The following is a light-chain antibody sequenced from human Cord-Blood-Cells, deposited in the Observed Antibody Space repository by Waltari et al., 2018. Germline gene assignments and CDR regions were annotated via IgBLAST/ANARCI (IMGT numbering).Light chain of an antibody. V-gene: IGKV1-39*01. J-gene: IGKJ4*01. CDR1: QSISSY. CDR2: AAS. Sequence: DIQMTQSPSSLSASVGDRVTITCRASQSISSYFNWYQQKPGKAPKRLIYAASSLQSGVPSRFSGSGSGTDFTLTISSLQPEDFATYYCQQSYSTPLTFGGGTKVEIK. CDR3: QQSYSTPLT.